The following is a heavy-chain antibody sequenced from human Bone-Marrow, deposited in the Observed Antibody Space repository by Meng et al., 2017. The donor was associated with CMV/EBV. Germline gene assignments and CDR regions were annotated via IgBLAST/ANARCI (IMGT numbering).Heavy chain of an antibody. D-gene: IGHD2/OR15-2a*01. CDR2: MNPNSGGT. Sequence: ASVKVSCKASGYTFTSYDINWVRQATGQGLEWMGWMNPNSGGTNYAQKFQGRVTMTRDTSISTAYMELSKLRSDDTAVYYCARDPGNIRSIEYWGQGTLVTVSS. J-gene: IGHJ4*02. CDR1: GYTFTSYD. V-gene: IGHV1-2*02. CDR3: ARDPGNIRSIEY.